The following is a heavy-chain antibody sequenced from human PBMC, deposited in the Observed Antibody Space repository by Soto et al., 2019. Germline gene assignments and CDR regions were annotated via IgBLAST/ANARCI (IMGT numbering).Heavy chain of an antibody. D-gene: IGHD6-13*01. J-gene: IGHJ4*02. CDR2: IYYSGST. Sequence: QLQLQESGPGLVKPSETLSLTCTVSGGSISSSSYYWGWIRQPPGKGLEWIGSIYYSGSTYYNPSLKSRVTISVDTSKNQFSLKLSSVTAADTAVYYCARLSVELVLCDYWGQGTLVTVSS. CDR1: GGSISSSSYY. CDR3: ARLSVELVLCDY. V-gene: IGHV4-39*01.